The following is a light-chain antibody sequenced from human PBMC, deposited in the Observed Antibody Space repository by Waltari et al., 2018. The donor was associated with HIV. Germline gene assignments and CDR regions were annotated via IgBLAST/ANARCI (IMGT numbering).Light chain of an antibody. J-gene: IGKJ4*01. V-gene: IGKV4-1*01. CDR1: RTVYFNSNNQNY. Sequence: DIVMTQSPDSLPVSLGERATMNCRSSRTVYFNSNNQNYLAWYQQKPGQSPKVRIYLASTRASGVPGRFSGSGSGTDFNLTISSLQADDVAVYYCQQYYTIESTFGGGTKVEIK. CDR2: LAS. CDR3: QQYYTIEST.